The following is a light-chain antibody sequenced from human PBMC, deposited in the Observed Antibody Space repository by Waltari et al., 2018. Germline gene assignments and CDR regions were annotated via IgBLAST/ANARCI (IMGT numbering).Light chain of an antibody. CDR1: ESVNSD. V-gene: IGKV3-15*01. Sequence: EVLLTQSPVTLSVSPGEPATLSCRASESVNSDFAWYYQKPGQAPRLLMYASSARATGVPVRFTGSGFDTDFTLTISSLQSEDLGIYHCQQYNKWPPTFGGGTKVEIK. CDR3: QQYNKWPPT. CDR2: ASS. J-gene: IGKJ4*01.